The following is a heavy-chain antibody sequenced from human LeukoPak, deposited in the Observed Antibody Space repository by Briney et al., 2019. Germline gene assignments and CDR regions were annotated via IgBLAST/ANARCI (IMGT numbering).Heavy chain of an antibody. CDR3: TRGAGWLIDY. V-gene: IGHV4-59*01. CDR1: DDSISDYY. Sequence: ASETLSLTCTVSDDSISDYYRGWIRQPPGKGLEWIGYFYNSGRSTYNPSLKSRVTISADTSKNHFSLKLNSVTTADTAVYYCTRGAGWLIDYWGQGILVTVSS. D-gene: IGHD3-16*01. J-gene: IGHJ4*02. CDR2: FYNSGRS.